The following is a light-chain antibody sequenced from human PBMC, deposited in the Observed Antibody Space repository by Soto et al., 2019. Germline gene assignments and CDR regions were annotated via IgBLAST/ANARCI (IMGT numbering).Light chain of an antibody. CDR2: DVT. J-gene: IGLJ2*01. CDR1: SSDVGLYTY. V-gene: IGLV2-14*03. Sequence: QSALTQPASVSGSPGQSITISCTVTSSDVGLYTYVSWYQQHPGKAPKVIIYDVTNRPSGVSDRFSGSKSGNTASLTISGLQAEDEADYYCSSYTSSSTLEIFGGGTKLTVL. CDR3: SSYTSSSTLEI.